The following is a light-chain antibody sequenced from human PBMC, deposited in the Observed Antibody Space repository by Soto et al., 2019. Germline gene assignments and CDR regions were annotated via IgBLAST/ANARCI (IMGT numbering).Light chain of an antibody. V-gene: IGLV4-69*01. CDR2: LNSDGSH. CDR1: SGHSSYA. CDR3: QTWGTGIQV. J-gene: IGLJ1*01. Sequence: QLVLTQSPSASDSLGASVKLTCTLSSGHSSYAIAWHQQQPEKGPRYLMKLNSDGSHSKGDGIPDRFSGSSSGAERYLTSSSLQSEDEADYYCQTWGTGIQVFGTGTKLTVL.